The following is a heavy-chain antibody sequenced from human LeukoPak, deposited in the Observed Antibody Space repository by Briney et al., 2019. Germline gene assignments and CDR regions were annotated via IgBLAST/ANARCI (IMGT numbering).Heavy chain of an antibody. Sequence: GRSLRLSCAASGFTFDDYAMHWVRQAPGKGLEWVSGINWNSGSIGYGDSVRGRFTISRDNAKNSLYLQMNSLRAEDTALYYCAKGDYNYYYGMDVWGQGTTVTVSS. CDR2: INWNSGSI. J-gene: IGHJ6*02. CDR1: GFTFDDYA. CDR3: AKGDYNYYYGMDV. V-gene: IGHV3-9*01.